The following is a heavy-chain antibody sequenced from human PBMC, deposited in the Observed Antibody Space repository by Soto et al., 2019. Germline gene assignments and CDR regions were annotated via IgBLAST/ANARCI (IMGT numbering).Heavy chain of an antibody. CDR1: GFTFSTHW. CDR2: INDDGSER. V-gene: IGHV3-7*01. D-gene: IGHD3-10*01. CDR3: ARDGIFMVRGVSYYYYMDV. Sequence: GGSLRLSCAASGFTFSTHWMSWVRQAPGKGLEWVANINDDGSERNYADSVRGRFSVSRDNAKNSLYLQMNSLRAEDTAVYYCARDGIFMVRGVSYYYYMDVWGKGTTVTVSS. J-gene: IGHJ6*03.